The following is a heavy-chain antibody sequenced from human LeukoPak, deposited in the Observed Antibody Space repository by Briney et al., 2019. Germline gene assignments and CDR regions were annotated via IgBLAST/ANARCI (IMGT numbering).Heavy chain of an antibody. J-gene: IGHJ6*02. Sequence: GRSLRLSCAASGFTFDAYAMYWVRQAPGRGLEWVTRIWWDGGSMVYADSVKGRFTISRDNAKNSVYLQMNSLRAEDTALYYCAKYIRAWDRIQPYFYHGMDVWGQGTTVTVSS. V-gene: IGHV3-9*01. CDR2: IWWDGGSM. CDR3: AKYIRAWDRIQPYFYHGMDV. D-gene: IGHD5-18*01. CDR1: GFTFDAYA.